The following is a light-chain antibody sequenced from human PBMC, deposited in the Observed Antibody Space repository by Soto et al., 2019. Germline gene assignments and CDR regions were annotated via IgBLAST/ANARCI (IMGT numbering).Light chain of an antibody. V-gene: IGLV7-46*01. CDR3: LLSYSGARV. CDR2: DTT. J-gene: IGLJ2*01. Sequence: VVTQEPSLTVSPGGTVTLTCGSSTGAVTSGHYPYWFQKKPGQAPRTLICDTTNKHSWTPARFSGSLLGGKAALTLSGAQPEDEAEYYCLLSYSGARVFGGGTKVTVL. CDR1: TGAVTSGHY.